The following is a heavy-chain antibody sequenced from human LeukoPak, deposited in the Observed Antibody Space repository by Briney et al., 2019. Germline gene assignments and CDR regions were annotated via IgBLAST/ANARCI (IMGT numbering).Heavy chain of an antibody. V-gene: IGHV4-34*01. CDR2: INHSGST. D-gene: IGHD2-2*01. CDR1: GGSFSGYY. Sequence: SETLSLTCAVYGGSFSGYYWSWIRQPPGKELEWIGEINHSGSTNYNPSLKSRVTISVDTSKNQFSLKLSSVTAADTAVHYCARASYCSSTSCSQEDVWGQGTTVTVSS. CDR3: ARASYCSSTSCSQEDV. J-gene: IGHJ6*02.